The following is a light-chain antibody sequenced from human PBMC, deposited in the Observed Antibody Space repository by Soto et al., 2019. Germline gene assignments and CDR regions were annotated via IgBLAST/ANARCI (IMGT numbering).Light chain of an antibody. Sequence: QPVLTQPASVSGSPGQSITISCTGTSSDVGGYNFVSWYQQHPGKAPRLMIFDVDNRPSGVSTRFSGSKSGNTASLTISGLQAEDEADYYCCSYSGSSTIVVFGGGTKVTLL. V-gene: IGLV2-14*03. CDR1: SSDVGGYNF. CDR2: DVD. CDR3: CSYSGSSTIVV. J-gene: IGLJ2*01.